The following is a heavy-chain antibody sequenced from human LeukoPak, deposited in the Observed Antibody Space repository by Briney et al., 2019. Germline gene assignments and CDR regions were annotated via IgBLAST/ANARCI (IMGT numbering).Heavy chain of an antibody. D-gene: IGHD2-8*01. V-gene: IGHV4-59*08. Sequence: ETLSLTCTVSGGSISSYYWSWIRQPPGEGLEWIGYIYYSGSTNYNPSLKSRVTISVDTSKNQFSLKLSSVTAADTAVYYCARHNEKSGYFDYWGQGTLVTVSS. J-gene: IGHJ4*02. CDR1: GGSISSYY. CDR2: IYYSGST. CDR3: ARHNEKSGYFDY.